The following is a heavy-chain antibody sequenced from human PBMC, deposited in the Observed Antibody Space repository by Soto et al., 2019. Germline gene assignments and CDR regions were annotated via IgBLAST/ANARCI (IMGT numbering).Heavy chain of an antibody. D-gene: IGHD6-19*01. CDR1: GGTFSSYA. CDR2: IIPIFGTA. CDR3: ARGIPSEVRTWPVRRNYYYYGMDV. V-gene: IGHV1-69*13. Sequence: SVKVSCKASGGTFSSYAISWVRQAPGQGLEWMGGIIPIFGTANYAQKFQGRVTITADESTSTAYMELSSLRSEDTAVYYCARGIPSEVRTWPVRRNYYYYGMDVWGQGTTVTVSS. J-gene: IGHJ6*02.